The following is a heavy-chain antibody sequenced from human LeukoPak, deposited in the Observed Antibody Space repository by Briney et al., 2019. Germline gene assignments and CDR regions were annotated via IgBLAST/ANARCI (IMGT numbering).Heavy chain of an antibody. Sequence: ASVKVSCKASGYTFTGYYMHWVRQAPGQGLEWMGRINPKSGGTNYAQEFQGRVTMTRDTSINTAYMELSRVRSEDTAVYYCARGGSLRGGIAAPFDYWGQGTLVTVSS. CDR2: INPKSGGT. CDR3: ARGGSLRGGIAAPFDY. J-gene: IGHJ4*02. D-gene: IGHD6-13*01. V-gene: IGHV1-2*06. CDR1: GYTFTGYY.